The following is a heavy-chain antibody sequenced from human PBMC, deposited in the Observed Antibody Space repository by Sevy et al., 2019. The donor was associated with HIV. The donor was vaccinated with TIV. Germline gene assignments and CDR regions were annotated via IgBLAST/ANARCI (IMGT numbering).Heavy chain of an antibody. CDR2: ISSSSSYI. Sequence: GVSLRLSCAASGFTFNIYSMNWVRQAPGKGLEWVSSISSSSSYIYYADSVKGRFTISRDNAKNSLYLQMNSLRAEDTAVYYCARVGIDSSGYPFDYWGQGTLVTVSS. CDR1: GFTFNIYS. CDR3: ARVGIDSSGYPFDY. V-gene: IGHV3-21*01. J-gene: IGHJ4*02. D-gene: IGHD3-22*01.